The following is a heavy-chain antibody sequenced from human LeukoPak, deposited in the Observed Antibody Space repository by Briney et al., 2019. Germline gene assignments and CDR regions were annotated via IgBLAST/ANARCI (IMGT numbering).Heavy chain of an antibody. CDR3: AKAYYYDSSGSPGDY. J-gene: IGHJ4*02. CDR1: GGTFSSYA. CDR2: ISGSGGST. D-gene: IGHD3-22*01. Sequence: SCKASGGTFSSYAMSWVRQAPGKGLEWVSAISGSGGSTYYADSVKGRFTISRDNSKNTLYLQMNSLRAEDTAVYYCAKAYYYDSSGSPGDYWGQGTLVTVSS. V-gene: IGHV3-23*01.